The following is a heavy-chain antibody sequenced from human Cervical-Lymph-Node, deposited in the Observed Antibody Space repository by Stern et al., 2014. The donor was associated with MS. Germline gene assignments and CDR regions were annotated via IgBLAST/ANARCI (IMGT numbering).Heavy chain of an antibody. D-gene: IGHD6-19*01. Sequence: VQLVESGAEVKKPGASAKVSCKASGYTFTDYYIHWVRQAPGQGLEWMGWSNPNRCGTNYAQKFQGWVTMTRDTSLSTAYMDLSRLRSDDTAVYYCARGGRSSGWSPPDAFDIWGQGTMVTVSS. J-gene: IGHJ3*02. CDR3: ARGGRSSGWSPPDAFDI. V-gene: IGHV1-2*04. CDR1: GYTFTDYY. CDR2: SNPNRCGT.